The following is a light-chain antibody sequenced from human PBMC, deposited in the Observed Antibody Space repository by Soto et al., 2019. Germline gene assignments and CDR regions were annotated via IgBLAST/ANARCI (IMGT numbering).Light chain of an antibody. CDR3: QQSYSTPPWT. CDR1: QSISSY. J-gene: IGKJ1*01. CDR2: AAS. Sequence: DIQMTQSPSSLSASVGDRVTITCRASQSISSYLNWYQQKPGKAPKLLIYAASSLQSGVPSRFSGSGSGTDCTLTISSLQPEDFATYYCQQSYSTPPWTFGHGTQVDIK. V-gene: IGKV1-39*01.